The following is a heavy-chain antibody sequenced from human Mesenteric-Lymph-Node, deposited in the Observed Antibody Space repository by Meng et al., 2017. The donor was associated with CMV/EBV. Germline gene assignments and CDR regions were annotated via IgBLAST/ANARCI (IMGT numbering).Heavy chain of an antibody. CDR3: ARGVDFWSGYYIYYFDY. CDR2: INPNSGDT. V-gene: IGHV1-2*02. Sequence: ASVKVSCKTSGYTFTGYYTHWVRQAPGQGLEWMGWINPNSGDTKYAEKFQGRVTMTRDTSISTAYMDLRSLRSDDTAVYYCARGVDFWSGYYIYYFDYWGQGTLVTVSS. J-gene: IGHJ4*02. CDR1: GYTFTGYY. D-gene: IGHD3-3*01.